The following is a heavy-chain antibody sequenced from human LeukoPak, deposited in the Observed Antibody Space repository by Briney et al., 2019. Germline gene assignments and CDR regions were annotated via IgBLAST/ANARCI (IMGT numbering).Heavy chain of an antibody. CDR1: GYTFTSYA. CDR2: INTNTGNP. CDR3: AREAYSSAYYFDY. D-gene: IGHD5-18*01. V-gene: IGHV7-4-1*02. Sequence: GASVTVSCKASGYTFTSYAMNWVRQAPGQGLEWMGWINTNTGNPTYTQGFTGRFVFSLDTSVSTAYLQISSLKAEDTAVYYCAREAYSSAYYFDYWGQGTLVTVSS. J-gene: IGHJ4*02.